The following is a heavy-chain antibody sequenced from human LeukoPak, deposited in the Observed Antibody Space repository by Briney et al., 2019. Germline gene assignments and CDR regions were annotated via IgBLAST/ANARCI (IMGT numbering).Heavy chain of an antibody. CDR3: AKDGLDWIQLWSPSDY. Sequence: TGGSLRLSCAASGFTFSSYAMSWVRQAPGKGLEWVSAISGSGGSTYYADSVKGRFTISRDNSKNTLYLQMNSLRAEDTAVYYCAKDGLDWIQLWSPSDYWGQGTLVTVSS. J-gene: IGHJ4*02. D-gene: IGHD5-18*01. V-gene: IGHV3-23*01. CDR1: GFTFSSYA. CDR2: ISGSGGST.